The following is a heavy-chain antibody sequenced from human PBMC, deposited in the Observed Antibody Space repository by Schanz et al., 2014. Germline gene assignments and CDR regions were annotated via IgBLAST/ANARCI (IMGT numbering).Heavy chain of an antibody. CDR3: ARWFLIRGVILDS. CDR2: ISGSGGST. J-gene: IGHJ4*02. D-gene: IGHD3-10*01. CDR1: GFAFSDYF. Sequence: EEQLVESGGGLVQPGGSLRLSCAASGFAFSDYFMAWIRQPPGRGLEWVSAISGSGGSTYYADSVKGRFTISRDNSKNTLFLQMNSLRADDTAMYYCARWFLIRGVILDSWGQGTLVTVAS. V-gene: IGHV3-23*04.